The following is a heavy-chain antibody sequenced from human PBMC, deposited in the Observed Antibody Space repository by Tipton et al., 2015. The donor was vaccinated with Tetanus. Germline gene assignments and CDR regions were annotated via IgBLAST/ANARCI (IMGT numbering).Heavy chain of an antibody. D-gene: IGHD2-21*02. CDR1: GFTFSSYS. Sequence: SGFTFSSYSMNWVRQAPGKGLEWVSSISSSSDYIYYADSVKGRFTISRDNAKNSLYLQMISLRAEDTAVYSCARGMAEASNCGGDCYSDYWGQGTLVTVSS. CDR2: ISSSSDYI. V-gene: IGHV3-21*01. J-gene: IGHJ4*02. CDR3: ARGMAEASNCGGDCYSDY.